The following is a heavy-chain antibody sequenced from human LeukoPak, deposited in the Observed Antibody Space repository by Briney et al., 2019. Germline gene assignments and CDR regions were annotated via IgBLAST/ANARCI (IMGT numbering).Heavy chain of an antibody. CDR1: GGSISNYY. D-gene: IGHD6-19*01. CDR2: ISYSGST. CDR3: ARTNTVAAPHY. J-gene: IGHJ4*02. Sequence: SETLSLTCTASGGSISNYYRSWIRQPPGKGLEWIGYISYSGSTNYNASFKSRVTISVDTSKNQFSLKLTSVTAADTAVYYCARTNTVAAPHYWGQGTLVTVSS. V-gene: IGHV4-59*08.